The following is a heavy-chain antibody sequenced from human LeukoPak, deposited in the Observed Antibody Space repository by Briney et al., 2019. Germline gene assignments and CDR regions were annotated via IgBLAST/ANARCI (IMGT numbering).Heavy chain of an antibody. J-gene: IGHJ4*02. D-gene: IGHD5-24*01. CDR1: GFTFSNYD. V-gene: IGHV3-21*01. CDR3: ARGEEKATITTLDS. Sequence: PGGSLRLSCAASGFTFSNYDMHWVRQAPGKGLEWVSAISSSSSYIYYVDSIKGRFTISRDNAENSLYLQMNSLRAVDTAVYFCARGEEKATITTLDSWGQRTLVTVSS. CDR2: ISSSSSYI.